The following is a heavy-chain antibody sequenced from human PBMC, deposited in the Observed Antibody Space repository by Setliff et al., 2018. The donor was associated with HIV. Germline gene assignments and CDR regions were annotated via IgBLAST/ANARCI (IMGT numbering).Heavy chain of an antibody. CDR2: IMSMFGTA. Sequence: SVKVSCKCSGGTFSSHAVTWVRQAPRQGLEWMGTIMSMFGTANYAQKFQGRVTITADDSTNTAYMELISQRPEDTAVYYCARGGTSDLWVPASWGQGILVTVSS. D-gene: IGHD3-16*01. J-gene: IGHJ5*02. CDR1: GGTFSSHA. V-gene: IGHV1-69*13. CDR3: ARGGTSDLWVPAS.